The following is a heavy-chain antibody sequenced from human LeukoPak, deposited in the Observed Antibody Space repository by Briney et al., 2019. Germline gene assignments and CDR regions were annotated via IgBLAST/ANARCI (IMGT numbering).Heavy chain of an antibody. Sequence: SGGSLRLSCAASGFTFSSYGMHWVRQAPGKGLEWVAVISVDGSNEYYADSVKGRFTISRDNSKNTLYLQMNSLRAEDTAVYYCAREGPSSRYYYDSSGYPDYWGQGTLVTVSS. CDR2: ISVDGSNE. V-gene: IGHV3-30*03. D-gene: IGHD3-22*01. J-gene: IGHJ4*02. CDR1: GFTFSSYG. CDR3: AREGPSSRYYYDSSGYPDY.